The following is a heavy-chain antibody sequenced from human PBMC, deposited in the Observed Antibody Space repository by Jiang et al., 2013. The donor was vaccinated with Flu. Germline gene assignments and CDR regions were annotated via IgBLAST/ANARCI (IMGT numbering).Heavy chain of an antibody. CDR3: AKDWARYCSGGSCYPGAFDI. J-gene: IGHJ3*02. Sequence: AFIRYDGSNKYYADSVKGRFTISRDNSKNTLYLQMNGLRAEDTAVYYCAKDWARYCSGGSCYPGAFDIWGQGTMVTVSS. D-gene: IGHD2-15*01. CDR2: IRYDGSNK. V-gene: IGHV3-30*02.